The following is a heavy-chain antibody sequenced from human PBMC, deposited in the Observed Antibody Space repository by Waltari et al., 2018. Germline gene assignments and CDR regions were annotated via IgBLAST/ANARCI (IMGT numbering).Heavy chain of an antibody. CDR3: ARGSDFWSGYYYYYYMDV. CDR2: INPNSGGT. D-gene: IGHD3-3*01. V-gene: IGHV1-2*06. Sequence: QVQLVQSGAEVKKPGASVKVSCKASGYTFTGYYMHWVRQAPGQGLEWMGRINPNSGGTNYAQKLQGRVTMTRDTSISTAYMELSRLRSDDTAVYYCARGSDFWSGYYYYYYMDVWGKGTTVTVSS. CDR1: GYTFTGYY. J-gene: IGHJ6*03.